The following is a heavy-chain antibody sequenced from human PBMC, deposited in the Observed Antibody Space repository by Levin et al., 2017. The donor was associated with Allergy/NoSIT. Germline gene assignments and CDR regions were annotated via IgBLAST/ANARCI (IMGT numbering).Heavy chain of an antibody. Sequence: PGESLKISCAASGFTVSSHYMSWVRQAPGKGLEWVSVIYSGGSTYYADSVKGRFTISRDNSKNTLYLQMNSLRAEDTAVYYCALTTEFRFDPWGQGTLVTVSS. D-gene: IGHD4-11*01. CDR1: GFTVSSHY. CDR3: ALTTEFRFDP. V-gene: IGHV3-53*01. CDR2: IYSGGST. J-gene: IGHJ5*02.